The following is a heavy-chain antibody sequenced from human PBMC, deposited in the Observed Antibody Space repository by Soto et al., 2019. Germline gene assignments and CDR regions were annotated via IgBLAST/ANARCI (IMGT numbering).Heavy chain of an antibody. D-gene: IGHD6-25*01. Sequence: GGSLRLSCSASGFTFRSFTINWVRQAPGKGLEWVSTISNNSAYLYYTDALKGRFTISRDNSKNTLHLQMNSLRAEDTAVYYCTRDPSRAGSVRAGFDHWGPGTLVTVSS. CDR2: ISNNSAYL. J-gene: IGHJ5*02. CDR3: TRDPSRAGSVRAGFDH. CDR1: GFTFRSFT. V-gene: IGHV3-21*01.